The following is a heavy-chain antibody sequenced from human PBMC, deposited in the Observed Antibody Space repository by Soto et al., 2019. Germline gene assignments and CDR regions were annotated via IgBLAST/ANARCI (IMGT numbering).Heavy chain of an antibody. D-gene: IGHD3-10*02. CDR2: IKTKADAGTT. V-gene: IGHV3-15*01. J-gene: IGHJ5*02. CDR1: GFTFKNAW. Sequence: QLVESGGGLVKPGGSLRLSCAASGFTFKNAWMSWVRQAPGKGLEWVGRIKTKADAGTTDYAAPVKGRCTISRDDSKNTLYLQMNSLKTEDTALYFCTTDGATIFFDPRGQGTLVTVSS. CDR3: TTDGATIFFDP.